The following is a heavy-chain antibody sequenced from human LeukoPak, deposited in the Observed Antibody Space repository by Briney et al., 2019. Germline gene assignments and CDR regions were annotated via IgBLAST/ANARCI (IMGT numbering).Heavy chain of an antibody. CDR1: GGSISSYY. CDR3: ARGIAARLEFDY. Sequence: SETLSLTCTVSGGSISSYYWSWIRQPPGKGLEWIGYIYYSGSTNCNPSLKSRVTISVDTSKNQFSLKLSSVTAADTAVYYCARGIAARLEFDYWGQGTLVTVSS. D-gene: IGHD6-6*01. V-gene: IGHV4-59*01. J-gene: IGHJ4*02. CDR2: IYYSGST.